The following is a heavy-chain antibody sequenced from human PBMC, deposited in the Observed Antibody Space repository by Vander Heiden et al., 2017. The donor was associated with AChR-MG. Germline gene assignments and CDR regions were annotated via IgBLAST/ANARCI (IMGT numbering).Heavy chain of an antibody. J-gene: IGHJ4*02. Sequence: QVQLQESGPGLVNPSETLSLTCTVSGDSISPYFCSWIRQPPGKGLEWIGYVSYSGSTSYNPSLQSRVTISLDTSKNQFSLKVTSVTAADTAVYYCARETRNSGSYTTDFWGQGTLVTVFS. CDR1: GDSISPYF. V-gene: IGHV4-59*01. D-gene: IGHD3-10*01. CDR2: VSYSGST. CDR3: ARETRNSGSYTTDF.